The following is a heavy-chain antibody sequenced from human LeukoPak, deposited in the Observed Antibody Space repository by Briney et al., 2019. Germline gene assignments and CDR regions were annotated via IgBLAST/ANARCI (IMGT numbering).Heavy chain of an antibody. Sequence: SQTLSLTCTVSGGSISSGDYYWSWIRQPPGKGLEWIGEINHSGSTNYNPSLKSRVTISVDTSKNQFSLKLSSVTAADTAVYYCARGVKVGYGYYYYYYYMDVWGKGTTVTVSS. CDR1: GGSISSGDYY. J-gene: IGHJ6*03. V-gene: IGHV4-30-4*01. CDR3: ARGVKVGYGYYYYYYYMDV. CDR2: INHSGST. D-gene: IGHD5-18*01.